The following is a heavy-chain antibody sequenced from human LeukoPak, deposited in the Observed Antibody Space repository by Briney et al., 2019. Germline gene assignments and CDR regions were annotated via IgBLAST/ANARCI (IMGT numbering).Heavy chain of an antibody. D-gene: IGHD2-2*01. V-gene: IGHV3-21*01. CDR3: ARDGCSSTSCHYVNWFDP. J-gene: IGHJ5*02. Sequence: GGSLRLSCAASGFTFSSYSMNWVRQAPGKGLEWVSSISSSSSYIYYADSVKGRFTISRDNAKNSLYLQMNSLRAEDTAVYYCARDGCSSTSCHYVNWFDPWGQGTLVTVSS. CDR1: GFTFSSYS. CDR2: ISSSSSYI.